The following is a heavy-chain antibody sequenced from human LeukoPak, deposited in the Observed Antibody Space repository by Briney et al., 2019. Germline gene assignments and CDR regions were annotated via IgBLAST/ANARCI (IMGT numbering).Heavy chain of an antibody. V-gene: IGHV4-59*01. Sequence: SETLSLTCTVSGVSISSYYWSWIRQPPGKGLEWIGYIYYSGSTSYNPSLKSRVTISVDTSKNQFSLKLSSVTAADTAVYYCARNRATRAGYYYYGMDVWGQGTTVTVSS. CDR2: IYYSGST. J-gene: IGHJ6*02. CDR1: GVSISSYY. D-gene: IGHD1-26*01. CDR3: ARNRATRAGYYYYGMDV.